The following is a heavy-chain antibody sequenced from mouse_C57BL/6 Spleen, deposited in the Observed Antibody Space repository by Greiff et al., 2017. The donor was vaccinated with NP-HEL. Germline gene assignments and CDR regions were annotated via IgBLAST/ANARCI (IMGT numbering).Heavy chain of an antibody. V-gene: IGHV1-15*01. CDR1: GYTFTDYE. CDR3: TPSYYGSSYGYFDV. Sequence: QVQLKESGAELVRPGASVTLSCKASGYTFTDYEMHWVKQTPVHGLEWIGAIDPETGGPAYNQKFKGKAILTADKSSSTAYMELRSLTSEDSAVYYCTPSYYGSSYGYFDVWGTGTTVTVSS. J-gene: IGHJ1*03. CDR2: IDPETGGP. D-gene: IGHD1-1*01.